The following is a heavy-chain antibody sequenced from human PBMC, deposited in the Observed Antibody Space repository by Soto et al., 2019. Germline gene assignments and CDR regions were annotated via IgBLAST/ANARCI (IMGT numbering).Heavy chain of an antibody. D-gene: IGHD3-10*01. V-gene: IGHV4-31*02. J-gene: IGHJ6*03. CDR3: AVGSGSWYYYYYMDV. CDR2: IYYSGST. Sequence: SETLSLTCTVSGGSISSGGYYWSWIRQHPGKGLEWIGYIYYSGSTYYNPSLKSRVTISVETSKNQFSLKLSSVTAADTAVYYCAVGSGSWYYYYYMDVWGKGTTVTVSS. CDR1: GGSISSGGYY.